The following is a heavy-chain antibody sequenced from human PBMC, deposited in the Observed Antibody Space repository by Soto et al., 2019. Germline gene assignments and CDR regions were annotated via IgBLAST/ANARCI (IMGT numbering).Heavy chain of an antibody. V-gene: IGHV1-69*10. Sequence: VASVKVSCKASGGTFSSYAISWVRQAPGQGLEWMGGIIPILGTANYAQKFQGRVTITADKSTSTAYMELSSLRPEDTAVYYCARMVRGVGRWFDPWGQGTLVTVSS. CDR3: ARMVRGVGRWFDP. D-gene: IGHD3-10*01. CDR2: IIPILGTA. CDR1: GGTFSSYA. J-gene: IGHJ5*02.